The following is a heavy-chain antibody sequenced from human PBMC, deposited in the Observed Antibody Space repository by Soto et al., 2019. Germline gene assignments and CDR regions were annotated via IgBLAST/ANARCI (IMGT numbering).Heavy chain of an antibody. J-gene: IGHJ4*02. D-gene: IGHD6-6*01. CDR1: GFTFSSYA. CDR3: AKDREDSSIAALQGY. Sequence: GGSLRLSCAASGFTFSSYAMSWVRQAPGKGLEWVSAISGSGGSTYYADSVKGRFTISRDNSKNTLYLQMNSLRAEDTAVYYCAKDREDSSIAALQGYWGQGTLVTVSS. CDR2: ISGSGGST. V-gene: IGHV3-23*01.